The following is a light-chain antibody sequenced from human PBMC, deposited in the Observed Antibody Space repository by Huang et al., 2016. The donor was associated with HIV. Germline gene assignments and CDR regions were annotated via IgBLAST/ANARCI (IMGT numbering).Light chain of an antibody. CDR3: QQYDIMYS. CDR2: DAV. V-gene: IGKV1-33*01. Sequence: DIQMTQSPSSLSASVGDRVTITCQASQDISNYLNWYQQKPGKAPKLVIYDAVNLETGVPSRFSGSGFGTDFTLTISSLQPEDVATYYCQQYDIMYSFGQGTKLEIK. J-gene: IGKJ2*01. CDR1: QDISNY.